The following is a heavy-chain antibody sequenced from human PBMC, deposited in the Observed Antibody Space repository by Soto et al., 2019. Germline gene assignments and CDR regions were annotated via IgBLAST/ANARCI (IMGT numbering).Heavy chain of an antibody. J-gene: IGHJ4*02. CDR3: ARMGGSNSLTFFDY. CDR2: IFSNDEK. D-gene: IGHD3-16*01. V-gene: IGHV2-26*01. CDR1: GFSLSNARMG. Sequence: QVTLKESGPVLVKPTETLTLTCTVSGFSLSNARMGVSWIRQPPGKALEWLAHIFSNDEKSYSTSLKSRLTISKDTSISQVVLTMTNMDPVDTATYYCARMGGSNSLTFFDYWGQGTLVTVSS.